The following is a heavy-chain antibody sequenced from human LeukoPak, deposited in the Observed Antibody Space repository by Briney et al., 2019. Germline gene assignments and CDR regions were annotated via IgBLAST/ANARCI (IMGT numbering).Heavy chain of an antibody. CDR1: GGSISSYY. J-gene: IGHJ4*02. CDR3: ARGARVYATGEFDY. CDR2: IYYSGST. D-gene: IGHD2-8*01. V-gene: IGHV4-59*08. Sequence: SETLSLTCTVSGGSISSYYWSWIRQPPGKGLEWIGYIYYSGSTNYNPSLKSRVTISVDTSKNQFSLKLSSVTAADTAVYYCARGARVYATGEFDYWGQGTLVTVSS.